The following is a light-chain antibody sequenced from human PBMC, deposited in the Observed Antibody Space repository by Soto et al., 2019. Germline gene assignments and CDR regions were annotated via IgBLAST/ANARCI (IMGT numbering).Light chain of an antibody. J-gene: IGKJ3*01. CDR3: QQSYTTPLT. CDR2: AAS. CDR1: QTIARS. Sequence: DIQMTQSPSSPSASVGDRVTITCRASQTIARSLNWYQQKPGKAPKLLIYAASNLQRGVPSRFSGSGSRTDFTLTISSLQPEDFATYYCQQSYTTPLTFGPGTKVDIK. V-gene: IGKV1-39*01.